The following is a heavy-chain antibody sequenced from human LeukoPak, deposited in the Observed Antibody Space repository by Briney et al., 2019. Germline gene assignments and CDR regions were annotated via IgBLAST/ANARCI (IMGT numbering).Heavy chain of an antibody. J-gene: IGHJ4*02. CDR1: GDSMLTLF. CDR2: IFYRGSI. Sequence: SETLSQTCTGSGDSMLTLFWSWIRQPPGKGLEWIGYIFYRGSINYNPSLKSRVTMSVDTSKNQFSLKLSSVTAADTAVYDCARLTPYTGVLASDYWGQGTEAPVSS. V-gene: IGHV4-59*08. D-gene: IGHD4-23*01. CDR3: ARLTPYTGVLASDY.